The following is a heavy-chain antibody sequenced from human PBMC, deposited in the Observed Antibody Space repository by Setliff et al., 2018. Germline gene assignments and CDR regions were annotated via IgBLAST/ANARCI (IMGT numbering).Heavy chain of an antibody. J-gene: IGHJ3*01. CDR1: GFTFSSYA. D-gene: IGHD6-19*01. CDR3: ARGAGAVTVAGTGAFDL. Sequence: GGSLRLSCAASGFTFSSYAMSWVRQAPGKGLEWVSSIGPAGNTYYAGSVKGRFTISRENAKNSLYLQMNSLRAGDTAVYYCARGAGAVTVAGTGAFDLWGQGTMVTVSS. CDR2: IGPAGNT. V-gene: IGHV3-13*01.